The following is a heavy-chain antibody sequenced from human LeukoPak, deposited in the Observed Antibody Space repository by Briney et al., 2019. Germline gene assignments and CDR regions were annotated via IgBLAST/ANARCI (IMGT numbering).Heavy chain of an antibody. CDR1: GGSISTYY. CDR3: AREGTAGTNLNWFDS. V-gene: IGHV4-59*01. Sequence: WETLSLTCSVSGGSISTYYWSWIRQPPGKGLEWIGYIHYSGNTNYNPSLTSRVTISVDTSKNQFSLKVSSVTAADTAVYYCAREGTAGTNLNWFDSWGQGALVSASS. CDR2: IHYSGNT. J-gene: IGHJ5*01. D-gene: IGHD1-1*01.